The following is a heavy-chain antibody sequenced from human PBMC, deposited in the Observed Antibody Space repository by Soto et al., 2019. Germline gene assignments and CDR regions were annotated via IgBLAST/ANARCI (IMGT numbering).Heavy chain of an antibody. D-gene: IGHD3-16*01. J-gene: IGHJ4*02. CDR2: ISSSSNTM. CDR1: GFTFSSYS. CDR3: ARAGAVIDTFVFFDY. Sequence: EVRLVESGGGLVQPGGSLRLSCAASGFTFSSYSMNWVRQAPGKGLEWVSYISSSSNTMFYAYSVKGRFTISRDNAENSPYLQRKSLRVEVTAVYYCARAGAVIDTFVFFDYWGQGALVTVSS. V-gene: IGHV3-48*01.